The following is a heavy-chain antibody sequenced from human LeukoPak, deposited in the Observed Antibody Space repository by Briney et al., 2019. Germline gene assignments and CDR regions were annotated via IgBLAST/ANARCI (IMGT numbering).Heavy chain of an antibody. CDR1: GFTFSSYS. V-gene: IGHV3-21*01. Sequence: GGSLRLSCAASGFTFSSYSMNWVRQAPGKGLEWVSSISTSSSYIYYTDSVKGRFTISRDNAKNSLYLQMNSLRAEDTAVYYCVRGGGRADDNERYYFDYWGQGTVVTVSS. J-gene: IGHJ4*02. CDR2: ISTSSSYI. D-gene: IGHD3-16*01. CDR3: VRGGGRADDNERYYFDY.